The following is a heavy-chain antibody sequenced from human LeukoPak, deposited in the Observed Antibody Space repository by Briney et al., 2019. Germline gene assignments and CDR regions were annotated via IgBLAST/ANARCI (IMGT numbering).Heavy chain of an antibody. J-gene: IGHJ4*02. CDR3: ARVGFGNTPHPIDY. CDR2: IYYTGST. CDR1: GRSISSYY. V-gene: IGHV4-59*01. Sequence: SETLTLTCTVSGRSISSYYWSWIRQPPGKGLEWLGDIYYTGSTNYNPYPKSESTISVDTPKNQFSLELSSVTAADTAVYYCARVGFGNTPHPIDYLGERDLVTVSS. D-gene: IGHD4-23*01.